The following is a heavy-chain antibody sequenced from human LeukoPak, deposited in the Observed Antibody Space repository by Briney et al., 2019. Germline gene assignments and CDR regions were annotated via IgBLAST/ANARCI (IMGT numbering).Heavy chain of an antibody. J-gene: IGHJ4*02. CDR3: AAGGPLRLGELSSFDY. D-gene: IGHD3-16*02. CDR2: IVVCSGNT. V-gene: IGHV1-58*02. CDR1: GFTFTSSA. Sequence: GTSVKVSCKASGFTFTSSAMQWGRQARGQRLEGRGWIVVCSGNTNYAQKFQERATITRDMSTSTAYMELSSLRSEDTAVYYCAAGGPLRLGELSSFDYWGQGTLVTVSS.